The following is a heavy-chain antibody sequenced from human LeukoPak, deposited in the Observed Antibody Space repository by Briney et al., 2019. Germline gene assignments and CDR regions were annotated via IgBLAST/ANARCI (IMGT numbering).Heavy chain of an antibody. V-gene: IGHV3-53*01. CDR3: ARAPCGGDCYEYYFDY. CDR1: GFTVSSNY. D-gene: IGHD2-21*02. CDR2: IYSGGST. J-gene: IGHJ4*02. Sequence: GGSLRLSCAASGFTVSSNYMSWVRQAPGKGLEWVSVIYSGGSTYYADSVKGRFTISRDNSKNTLYLQMNSLRAEDTAVYYCARAPCGGDCYEYYFDYWGQGTLVTVSS.